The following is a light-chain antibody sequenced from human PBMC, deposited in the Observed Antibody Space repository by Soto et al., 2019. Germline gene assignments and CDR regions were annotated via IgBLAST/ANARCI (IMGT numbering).Light chain of an antibody. V-gene: IGKV3-15*01. CDR3: QQYGSSPWT. CDR1: QSVSSN. J-gene: IGKJ1*01. Sequence: EIVMPQSPATLSVSPGASAPLSCRASQSVSSNLAWYQQKPGQAPRLLIYGASTRATGIPARFSGSGSGTEFTLTISSLQSEEFAVYYCQQYGSSPWTFGQGTKVDIK. CDR2: GAS.